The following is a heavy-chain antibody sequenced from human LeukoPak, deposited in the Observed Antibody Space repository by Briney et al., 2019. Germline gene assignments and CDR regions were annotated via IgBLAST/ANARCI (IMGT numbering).Heavy chain of an antibody. Sequence: SETLSLTCTVSGASMTSYYWSWIRQPPGKGLEWIGYIYYSGSTKYKPSLKSRVTISVDTSKNQFSLKLSSVTAADTAVYYCARYGGNLDYWGQGTLVTVSS. V-gene: IGHV4-59*08. CDR1: GASMTSYY. CDR2: IYYSGST. CDR3: ARYGGNLDY. D-gene: IGHD4-23*01. J-gene: IGHJ4*02.